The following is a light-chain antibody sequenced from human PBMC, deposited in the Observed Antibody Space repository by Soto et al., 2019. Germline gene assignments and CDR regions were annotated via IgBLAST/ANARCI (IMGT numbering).Light chain of an antibody. CDR2: DAS. V-gene: IGKV1-5*01. CDR1: QSIRNW. CDR3: QQSYSTPQT. J-gene: IGKJ1*01. Sequence: DIQMTQSPSTLSASVGDRVTITCRASQSIRNWLAWYQQKPGKVPKLLIYDASSLASGVPSRFSGSGSGTDFTLTISSLQPEDFATYYCQQSYSTPQTFGQGTKVDI.